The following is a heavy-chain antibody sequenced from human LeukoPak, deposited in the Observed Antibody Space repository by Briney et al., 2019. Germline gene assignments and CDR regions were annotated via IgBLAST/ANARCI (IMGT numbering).Heavy chain of an antibody. V-gene: IGHV3-53*01. J-gene: IGHJ4*02. D-gene: IGHD4/OR15-4a*01. CDR3: ARRAGAYSHPYDY. Sequence: GGSLRLSCAASGFSFSSYEMNWVRQAPGKGLEWVSFIYSDNTHYSDSVKGRFTISRDNSKNTLYLQMNSLRAEDTAVYYCARRAGAYSHPYDYWGQGTLVTVSS. CDR2: IYSDNT. CDR1: GFSFSSYE.